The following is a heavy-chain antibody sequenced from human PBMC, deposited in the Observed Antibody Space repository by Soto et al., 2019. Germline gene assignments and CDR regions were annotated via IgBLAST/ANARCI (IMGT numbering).Heavy chain of an antibody. V-gene: IGHV3-23*01. CDR2: ISNSFSEGNT. J-gene: IGHJ4*02. Sequence: ASLRLSCAASGFTFSKYAMDGVRQAPGKGLEWISAISNSFSEGNTHYADSVKGRFTISRDNDKRMVFLEMNSLRADDTAVYYCAKVFSPEGGNYFDHWGQGILVTVSS. CDR3: AKVFSPEGGNYFDH. CDR1: GFTFSKYA.